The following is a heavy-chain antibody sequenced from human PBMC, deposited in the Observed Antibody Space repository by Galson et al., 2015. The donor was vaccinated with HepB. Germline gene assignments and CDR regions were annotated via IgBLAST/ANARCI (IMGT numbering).Heavy chain of an antibody. V-gene: IGHV3-23*01. CDR1: GITFTSYA. CDR3: AKRRGRMFQFSNHYSYYAMDV. J-gene: IGHJ6*02. D-gene: IGHD3-10*02. Sequence: SLRLSCAASGITFTSYAMSWVRQAPGKGLEWVSGIIGSGGSTYYADSVEGRFTISRGNSKNTLFLQMNNVRAEDTAVYYCAKRRGRMFQFSNHYSYYAMDVWGQGTTVTVSS. CDR2: IIGSGGST.